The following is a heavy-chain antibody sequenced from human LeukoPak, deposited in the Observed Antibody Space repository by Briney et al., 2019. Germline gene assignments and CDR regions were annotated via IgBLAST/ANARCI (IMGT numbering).Heavy chain of an antibody. CDR1: GFTFSSYT. J-gene: IGHJ5*02. CDR2: IISSSSYI. V-gene: IGHV3-21*01. CDR3: ARAPSGPRPGNRFDP. Sequence: GGSLRLSCAASGFTFSSYTINWVRQAPGKGLECVSSIISSSSYIYYADSVKGRFTISRENAQNSLYLQMNSLRAEDTAVYYCARAPSGPRPGNRFDPWGQGTLVNVSS. D-gene: IGHD5-12*01.